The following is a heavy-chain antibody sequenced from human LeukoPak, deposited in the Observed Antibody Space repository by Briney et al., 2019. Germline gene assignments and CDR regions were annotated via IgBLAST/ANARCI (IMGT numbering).Heavy chain of an antibody. CDR2: ISGSGGST. V-gene: IGHV3-23*01. J-gene: IGHJ4*02. D-gene: IGHD3-10*01. Sequence: GGPLRLSCAASGFTFSSYAMSWVRQAPGKGLEWVSAISGSGGSTYYADSVKGRFTISRDNSKNTLYLQMNSLRAEDTAVYYCARTGFLWLNDYWGQGTLVTVSS. CDR3: ARTGFLWLNDY. CDR1: GFTFSSYA.